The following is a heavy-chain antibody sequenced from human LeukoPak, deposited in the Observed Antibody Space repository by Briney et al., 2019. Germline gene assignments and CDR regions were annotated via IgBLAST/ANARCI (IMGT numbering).Heavy chain of an antibody. CDR1: GYTFTSYG. V-gene: IGHV1-46*01. D-gene: IGHD3-22*01. CDR2: INPTGTSS. CDR3: ARDGPYDSSGYFPHPFDY. Sequence: GASVKVSCKASGYTFTSYGISWVRQAPGQGLEWVGLINPTGTSSWSAQKFQGRVTMTRDMSTSTVYMELSSLRSEDTAVYYCARDGPYDSSGYFPHPFDYWGQGTLVTVSS. J-gene: IGHJ4*02.